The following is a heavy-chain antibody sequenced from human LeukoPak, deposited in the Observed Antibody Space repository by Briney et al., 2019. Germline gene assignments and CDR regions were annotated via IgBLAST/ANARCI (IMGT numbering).Heavy chain of an antibody. D-gene: IGHD1-26*01. Sequence: PSETPSLTCAVYGGSFSGYYWSWIRQPPGKGLEWIGEINHSGSTNYNPSLKSRVTISVDTSKNQFSLKLSSVTAADTAVYYCAREQEPLQGNDAFDIWGQGTMVTVSS. CDR1: GGSFSGYY. V-gene: IGHV4-34*01. CDR2: INHSGST. CDR3: AREQEPLQGNDAFDI. J-gene: IGHJ3*02.